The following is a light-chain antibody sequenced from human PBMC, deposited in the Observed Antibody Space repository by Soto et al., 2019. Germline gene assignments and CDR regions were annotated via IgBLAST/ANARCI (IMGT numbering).Light chain of an antibody. J-gene: IGLJ1*01. Sequence: QSALTQPASVSGSPGQSITISCTGTSSDVGGYNYVSWYQQHPGKAPKLMIYEVSNRPSGVSNRFSGSKSGNTASLTIPGLQAEDEADYYCSSYTSSSTLVFGTGTKVTVL. V-gene: IGLV2-14*01. CDR3: SSYTSSSTLV. CDR1: SSDVGGYNY. CDR2: EVS.